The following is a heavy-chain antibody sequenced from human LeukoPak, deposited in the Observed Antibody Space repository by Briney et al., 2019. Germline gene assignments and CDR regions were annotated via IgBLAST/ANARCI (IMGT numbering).Heavy chain of an antibody. V-gene: IGHV1-3*01. Sequence: ASVKVSCKASGYTFTSYAMHWVRQAPGQRLEWMGWINAGNSNTKYSQKFQGRVTITRDTSASTAYMELSSLRSEDTAVYYCARDRYPSIAAQFGYWGQGTLVSVSS. CDR2: INAGNSNT. J-gene: IGHJ4*02. CDR1: GYTFTSYA. D-gene: IGHD6-6*01. CDR3: ARDRYPSIAAQFGY.